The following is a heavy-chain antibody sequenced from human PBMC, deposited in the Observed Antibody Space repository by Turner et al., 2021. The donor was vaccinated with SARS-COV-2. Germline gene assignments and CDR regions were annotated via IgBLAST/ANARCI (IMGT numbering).Heavy chain of an antibody. Sequence: VQLVESGGDFVHPGGSLRLSCVGSGFTFSDHWMHWVRQGPGKGLVLVSRISDDGSSASYGGSVRGRFTVSRDNAKNTLYLQMNSLRPDDTGVYYCTRRGIAAAGNDYWGQGTLVTVSS. D-gene: IGHD6-13*01. V-gene: IGHV3-74*01. J-gene: IGHJ4*02. CDR1: GFTFSDHW. CDR3: TRRGIAAAGNDY. CDR2: ISDDGSSA.